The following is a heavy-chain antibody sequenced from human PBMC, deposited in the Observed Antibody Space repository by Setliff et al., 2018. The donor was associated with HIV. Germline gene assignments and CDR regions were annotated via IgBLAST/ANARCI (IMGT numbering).Heavy chain of an antibody. CDR1: GYTFTDYF. D-gene: IGHD1-1*01. V-gene: IGHV1-2*02. CDR2: ISPNNGDT. Sequence: ASVKVSCKSSGYTFTDYFIHWVRQAPGQGLEWMGWISPNNGDTTIPRRFRGRVTLTRDTSINTAYLELSGLRSDDTAVYFCARQLSNSFDSWGQGNLVTVSS. J-gene: IGHJ4*02. CDR3: ARQLSNSFDS.